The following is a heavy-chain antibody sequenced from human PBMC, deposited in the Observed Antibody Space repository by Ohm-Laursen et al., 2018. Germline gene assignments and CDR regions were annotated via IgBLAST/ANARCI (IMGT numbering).Heavy chain of an antibody. CDR1: GFTFSSYA. V-gene: IGHV3-23*01. J-gene: IGHJ4*02. Sequence: SLRLSCTASGFTFSSYAMSWVRQAPGKGLEWVSAISGSGGSTYYADSVKGRFTISRDNSKNTLYLQMNSLRAEDTAVYYCAKSKAPKRITMVRGVTPADYWGQGTLVTVSS. CDR2: ISGSGGST. D-gene: IGHD3-10*01. CDR3: AKSKAPKRITMVRGVTPADY.